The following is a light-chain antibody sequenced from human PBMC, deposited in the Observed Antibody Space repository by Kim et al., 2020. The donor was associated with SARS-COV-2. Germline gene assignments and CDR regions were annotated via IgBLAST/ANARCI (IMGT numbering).Light chain of an antibody. CDR3: QHYGSSPFT. CDR1: QSVSSSY. V-gene: IGKV3-20*01. CDR2: GAS. J-gene: IGKJ3*01. Sequence: EIVLTQSPGTLSLSPGERATLSCRASQSVSSSYLAWYQQKPGQAPRLLIYGASSRATGIPDRFSGSGSGTDFTLTISRLEPEDFAVYYCQHYGSSPFTFGPGTKLEI.